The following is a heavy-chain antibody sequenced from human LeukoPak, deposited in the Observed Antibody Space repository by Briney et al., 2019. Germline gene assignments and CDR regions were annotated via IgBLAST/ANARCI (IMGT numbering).Heavy chain of an antibody. D-gene: IGHD5-12*01. V-gene: IGHV5-51*01. Sequence: GESLKISCKGSGYSFTSYWIGWVRQMPGKGLEWMGIIYPGDSDTRYSPSFQGQVTISADKSISTAYLQWSSLKASDTAMYYCARSGIPYRGYSGYDLTYDHYGMDVWGQGTTVTVSS. CDR1: GYSFTSYW. J-gene: IGHJ6*02. CDR3: ARSGIPYRGYSGYDLTYDHYGMDV. CDR2: IYPGDSDT.